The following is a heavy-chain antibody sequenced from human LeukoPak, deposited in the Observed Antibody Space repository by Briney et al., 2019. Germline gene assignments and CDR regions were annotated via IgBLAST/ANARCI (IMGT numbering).Heavy chain of an antibody. CDR3: VIAAAGSSYYYYGMDV. J-gene: IGHJ6*02. D-gene: IGHD6-13*01. V-gene: IGHV1-69*04. CDR2: IIPILGIA. Sequence: SVKVSCKASGGTFSSYAISWVRQAPGQGLEWMGRIIPILGIANYAQKFQGRVTITADKSTSTAYMELSSLRSEDTAVYYCVIAAAGSSYYYYGMDVWGQGTTVTVSS. CDR1: GGTFSSYA.